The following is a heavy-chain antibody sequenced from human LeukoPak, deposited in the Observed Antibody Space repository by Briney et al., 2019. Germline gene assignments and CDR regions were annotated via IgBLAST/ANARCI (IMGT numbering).Heavy chain of an antibody. Sequence: KTSETLSLTCTVSGGSISTGSYCWSWIRQPAGKGLEWIGHIYTSGNTNYNPSLKSRVTISVDTSKNQFSLKLSSVTAADTAVYYCAREYSSSWYFRIGGYFDYWGQGTLVTVSS. CDR2: IYTSGNT. V-gene: IGHV4-61*09. J-gene: IGHJ4*02. CDR3: AREYSSSWYFRIGGYFDY. D-gene: IGHD6-13*01. CDR1: GGSISTGSYC.